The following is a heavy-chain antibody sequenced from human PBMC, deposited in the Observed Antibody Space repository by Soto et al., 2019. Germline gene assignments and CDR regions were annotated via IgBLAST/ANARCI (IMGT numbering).Heavy chain of an antibody. V-gene: IGHV2-5*02. CDR1: GFSLSTSGGG. Sequence: QITLKESGPTLVKPTQTLTLTCTFSGFSLSTSGGGVGWIRQPPGKALEWIALIYWDDDKRYSPSLKNRLTITKDTSNDQVVLTMTNMDPVDTATYYCAHSRGGGNSAWFDPLGQGTLVTVSS. D-gene: IGHD2-21*02. CDR3: AHSRGGGNSAWFDP. CDR2: IYWDDDK. J-gene: IGHJ5*02.